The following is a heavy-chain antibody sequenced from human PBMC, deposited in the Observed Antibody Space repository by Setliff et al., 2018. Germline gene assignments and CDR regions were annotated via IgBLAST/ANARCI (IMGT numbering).Heavy chain of an antibody. Sequence: WVRQVPGKGLVWVARINGDGSVANYADAVKGRFTISRDNAKNTLSLQMNTLKAEDTAVYYCTRDIVVFTDIDYYYSGMDVWGQGTAVTVSS. V-gene: IGHV3-74*01. CDR3: TRDIVVFTDIDYYYSGMDV. J-gene: IGHJ6*02. D-gene: IGHD2-21*01. CDR2: INGDGSVA.